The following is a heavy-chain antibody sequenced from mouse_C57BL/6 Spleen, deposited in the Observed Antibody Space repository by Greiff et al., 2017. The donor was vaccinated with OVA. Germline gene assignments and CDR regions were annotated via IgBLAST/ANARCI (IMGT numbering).Heavy chain of an antibody. V-gene: IGHV5-4*01. CDR3: ARGGDDGYPYAMDY. CDR1: GFTFSSYA. D-gene: IGHD2-3*01. CDR2: ISDGGSYT. J-gene: IGHJ4*01. Sequence: EVQRVESGGGLVKPGGSLKLSCAASGFTFSSYAMSWVRQTPEKRLEWVATISDGGSYTYYPDNVKGRFTISRDNAKNNLYLHMSHLKSEDTARYYCARGGDDGYPYAMDYWGQGTSVTVSS.